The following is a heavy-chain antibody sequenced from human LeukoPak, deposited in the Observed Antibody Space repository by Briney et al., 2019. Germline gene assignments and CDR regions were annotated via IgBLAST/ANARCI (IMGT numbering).Heavy chain of an antibody. CDR3: ARDLFPIQLWFYYGMDV. CDR1: GYTFTSYY. D-gene: IGHD5-18*01. Sequence: ASVKVSCKASGYTFTSYYMHWVRQAPGQGLEWMGIINPSGGSTSYAQKLQGRVTMTRDTSTSTVYMELSSLRSEDTAVYYCARDLFPIQLWFYYGMDVWGQGTTVTVSS. J-gene: IGHJ6*02. CDR2: INPSGGST. V-gene: IGHV1-46*01.